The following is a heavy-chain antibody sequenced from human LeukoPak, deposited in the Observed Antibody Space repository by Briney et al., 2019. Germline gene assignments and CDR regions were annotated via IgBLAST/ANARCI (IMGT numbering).Heavy chain of an antibody. D-gene: IGHD1-26*01. CDR1: GFTLSSSA. CDR2: INNVGSHI. V-gene: IGHV3-21*01. CDR3: SRDPTYYLRYGYFDY. J-gene: IGHJ4*02. Sequence: PGGSLRLSCAASGFTLSSSAMNWVRQAPGKGLEWVSSINNVGSHIYYAGSVKGRFTISRDNTKNSLYLQMNSLRAEDTAVYYCSRDPTYYLRYGYFDYWGQGTLVTVSS.